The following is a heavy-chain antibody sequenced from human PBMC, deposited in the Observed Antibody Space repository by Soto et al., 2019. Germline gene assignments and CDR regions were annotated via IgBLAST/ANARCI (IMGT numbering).Heavy chain of an antibody. D-gene: IGHD2-2*01. V-gene: IGHV2-5*02. CDR3: AHGSCSSADCYPNPYLDY. J-gene: IGHJ4*02. CDR1: GFSLSTTAEG. Sequence: QITLKESGPTLVKPTQTLTLTCTFSGFSLSTTAEGVGWIRQPPGKALEWLALIYWDDDERYSPSLKCRLTITKDTSKNQVVLTMTNVDPVDTATYYCAHGSCSSADCYPNPYLDYWGQGILVTVSS. CDR2: IYWDDDE.